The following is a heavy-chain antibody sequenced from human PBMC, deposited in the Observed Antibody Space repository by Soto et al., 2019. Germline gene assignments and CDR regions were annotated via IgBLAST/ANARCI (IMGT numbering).Heavy chain of an antibody. D-gene: IGHD2-8*01. J-gene: IGHJ4*02. Sequence: ASVKVSCKTSGFTFTSSAMQWVRQARGQRPEWIGWIVVGSGNTHYAQKFQERVSITRDMSTSTAYMELSSLRSEDTAVYYCAAESGVGYCINGVWCLWGQGTLVTVSS. CDR3: AAESGVGYCINGVWCL. CDR1: GFTFTSSA. CDR2: IVVGSGNT. V-gene: IGHV1-58*02.